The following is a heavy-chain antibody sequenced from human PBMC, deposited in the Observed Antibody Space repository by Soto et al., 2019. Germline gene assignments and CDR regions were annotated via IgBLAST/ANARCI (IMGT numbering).Heavy chain of an antibody. V-gene: IGHV6-1*01. J-gene: IGHJ5*02. CDR3: ARDHYYDSISPPNISGFDP. D-gene: IGHD3-22*01. CDR1: GDSVSSNSAA. Sequence: PSQTLSLTCAISGDSVSSNSAAWNWIRQSPSRGLEWLGRTYYKSKWYNDYAVSVKSRITINPDTSKNQFSLQLNSVTPEDTAVYYCARDHYYDSISPPNISGFDPWGQGTLVTVSS. CDR2: TYYKSKWYN.